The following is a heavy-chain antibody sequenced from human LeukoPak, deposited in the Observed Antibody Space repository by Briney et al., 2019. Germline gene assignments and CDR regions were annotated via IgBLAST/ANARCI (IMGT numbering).Heavy chain of an antibody. Sequence: SSQTLSLTCTVSGGSISSGGYYWSWIRQHPGKGLEWIGYICYSGSTYYNPSLKSRVTISVDTSKNQFSLKLSSVTAADTAVYYCARVSVRGLNFDYWGQGTLVTVSS. CDR1: GGSISSGGYY. CDR2: ICYSGST. V-gene: IGHV4-31*03. J-gene: IGHJ4*02. D-gene: IGHD3-3*01. CDR3: ARVSVRGLNFDY.